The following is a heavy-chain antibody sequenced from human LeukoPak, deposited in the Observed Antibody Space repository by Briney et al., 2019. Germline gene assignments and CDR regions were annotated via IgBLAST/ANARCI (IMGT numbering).Heavy chain of an antibody. CDR3: ARGELLPDY. V-gene: IGHV1-69*05. CDR2: IIPIFGTA. CDR1: GGTFSSYA. Sequence: SVKVSCKASGGTFSSYAISWVRQAPGQGLEWMGRIIPIFGTANYAQKFQGRVTMTRDTSTSTVYMELSSLRSEDTAVYYCARGELLPDYWGQGTLVTVSA. J-gene: IGHJ4*02. D-gene: IGHD1-26*01.